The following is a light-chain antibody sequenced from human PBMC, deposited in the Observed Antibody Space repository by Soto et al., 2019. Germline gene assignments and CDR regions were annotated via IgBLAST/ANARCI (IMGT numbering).Light chain of an antibody. CDR2: EVS. J-gene: IGLJ2*01. V-gene: IGLV2-23*02. CDR1: SSDVGNYNF. CDR3: CSYTRSDTLL. Sequence: QSALTQPASVSGSPGQSITISCIGTSSDVGNYNFVSWYQHHPGKAPRLIISEVSNRPSGIPSRFSGSKSGNTASLTISGLLAEDEADYYCCSYTRSDTLLFGGGTKVTVL.